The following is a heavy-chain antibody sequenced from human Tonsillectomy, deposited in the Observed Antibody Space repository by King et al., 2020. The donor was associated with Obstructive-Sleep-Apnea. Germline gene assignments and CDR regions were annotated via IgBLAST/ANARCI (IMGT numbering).Heavy chain of an antibody. CDR2: IYHSGST. Sequence: VQLQESGPGLVKPSGTLSLTCAVSGGSISSSNWWTWVRQPPGKGLEWIGEIYHSGSTNYNPSLKSRVTILVDKSRNHFSLKLSSVTAADTAVYYCARDTNQNSSGWYASDYWGQGTLVTVSS. V-gene: IGHV4-4*02. CDR1: GGSISSSNW. D-gene: IGHD6-19*01. CDR3: ARDTNQNSSGWYASDY. J-gene: IGHJ4*02.